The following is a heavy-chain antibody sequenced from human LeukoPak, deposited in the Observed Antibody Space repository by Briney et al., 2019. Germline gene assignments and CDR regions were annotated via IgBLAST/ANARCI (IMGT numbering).Heavy chain of an antibody. J-gene: IGHJ2*01. CDR3: ASLDYYDSSGYQNWYFDL. Sequence: SETLSLTCTVSGGSISSYYWSWIRQPPGKGLEWIGYIYYSGSTNYNPSLKSRVTISVDTSKNQFSLKLSSVTAADTAVYCCASLDYYDSSGYQNWYFDLWGRGTLVTVSS. CDR1: GGSISSYY. V-gene: IGHV4-59*08. CDR2: IYYSGST. D-gene: IGHD3-22*01.